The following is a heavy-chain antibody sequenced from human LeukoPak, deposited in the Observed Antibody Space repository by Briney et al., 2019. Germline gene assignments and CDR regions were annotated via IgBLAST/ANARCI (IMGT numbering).Heavy chain of an antibody. J-gene: IGHJ3*02. CDR1: GFTFSSYT. V-gene: IGHV3-21*01. CDR2: ISSSSSYI. D-gene: IGHD3-10*01. Sequence: PGGSLRLSCAASGFTFSSYTIHWVRQAPGKGLEWVSSISSSSSYIYYADSVKGRFTISRDNAKNSLYLQMNSLRAEDTAVYYCARTGGTDAFDIWGQGTMVTVSS. CDR3: ARTGGTDAFDI.